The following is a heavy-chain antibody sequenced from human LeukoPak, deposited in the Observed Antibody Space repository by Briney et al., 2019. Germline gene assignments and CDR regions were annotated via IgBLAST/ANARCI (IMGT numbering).Heavy chain of an antibody. D-gene: IGHD3-10*01. J-gene: IGHJ4*02. V-gene: IGHV4-30-2*01. CDR2: IYHSGST. CDR1: GGPISSGGYS. Sequence: PSETLSLTCAVSGGPISSGGYSWSWIRQPPGKGLEWIGYIYHSGSTYYNPSLKSRVTISVDRSKNQFSLKLSSVTAADTAVYYCASSSDGSGSHDYWGQGTLVTVSS. CDR3: ASSSDGSGSHDY.